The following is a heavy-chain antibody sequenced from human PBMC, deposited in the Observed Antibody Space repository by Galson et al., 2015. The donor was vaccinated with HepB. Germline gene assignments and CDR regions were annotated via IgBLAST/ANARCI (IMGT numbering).Heavy chain of an antibody. Sequence: SLRLSCAASGFTFSSYAMHWVRQAPGKGLEWVAVISYDGSNKYYADSVKGRFTISRDNSKNTVYVQMNSLRPEDTAVYYCAKDSLIYCGRGCFFDYWGQGTLVTVSS. V-gene: IGHV3-30*18. CDR3: AKDSLIYCGRGCFFDY. D-gene: IGHD2-21*01. CDR2: ISYDGSNK. CDR1: GFTFSSYA. J-gene: IGHJ4*02.